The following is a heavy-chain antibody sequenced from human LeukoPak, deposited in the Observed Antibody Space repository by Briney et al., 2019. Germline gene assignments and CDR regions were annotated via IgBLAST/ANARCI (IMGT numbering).Heavy chain of an antibody. CDR3: ARDLVNGDYSDC. V-gene: IGHV4-38-2*02. CDR1: GYSISSGYY. Sequence: PSETLSLTCAVSGYSISSGYYWGWIRQPPGKGLEWIGYIYYSGSTYYNPSLKSRVTISVDTSKNQFSLRLSSVTAADTAVYYCARDLVNGDYSDCWGQGTLVTVSS. CDR2: IYYSGST. J-gene: IGHJ4*02. D-gene: IGHD4-17*01.